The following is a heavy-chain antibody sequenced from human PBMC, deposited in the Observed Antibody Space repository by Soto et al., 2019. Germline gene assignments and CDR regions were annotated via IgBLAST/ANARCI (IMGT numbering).Heavy chain of an antibody. Sequence: ASVKVSCKASGYTFTSYYMHWVRQAPGQGLEWMGIINPSGGSTSYAQKFQGRVTMTRDTSTSTVYMELSSPRSEDTAVYYCARSIRYDYVWGSYRGGSTFDIWGQGTMVTVSS. V-gene: IGHV1-46*01. J-gene: IGHJ3*02. D-gene: IGHD3-16*02. CDR3: ARSIRYDYVWGSYRGGSTFDI. CDR1: GYTFTSYY. CDR2: INPSGGST.